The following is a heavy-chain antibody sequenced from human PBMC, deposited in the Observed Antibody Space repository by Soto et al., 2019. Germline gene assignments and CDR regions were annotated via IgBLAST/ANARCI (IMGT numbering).Heavy chain of an antibody. J-gene: IGHJ2*01. D-gene: IGHD5-18*01. V-gene: IGHV3-23*01. Sequence: PGGSLRLSCAASGFTFNIYAMSCVRQAPGKGLEWVSAISGSGGGTYYAGSVEGRFTISRDNSNNTLYPQMNSLRAEDTAVYYCARDPLWGTAMVLWYFDLWGRGTLVTVSS. CDR1: GFTFNIYA. CDR2: ISGSGGGT. CDR3: ARDPLWGTAMVLWYFDL.